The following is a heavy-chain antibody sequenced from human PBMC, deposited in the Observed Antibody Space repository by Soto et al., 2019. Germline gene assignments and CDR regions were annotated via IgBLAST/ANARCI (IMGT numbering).Heavy chain of an antibody. CDR2: IIPIFGAA. CDR3: ARMVVPTTYFDS. D-gene: IGHD3-22*01. Sequence: SVKVSCKASGGTFSSYAISWVRQAPGQGLEWMGWIIPIFGAANYAQKFRGRVTMTTDKSTNTAYMELTRLRSDDTAVYFCARMVVPTTYFDSWGQGTPVTVSS. J-gene: IGHJ4*02. V-gene: IGHV1-69*05. CDR1: GGTFSSYA.